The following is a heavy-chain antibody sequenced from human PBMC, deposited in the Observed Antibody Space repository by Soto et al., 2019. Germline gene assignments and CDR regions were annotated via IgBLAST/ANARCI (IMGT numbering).Heavy chain of an antibody. CDR3: TRDSPVTYGDYKPSMDD. CDR1: GFTFSSYS. J-gene: IGHJ4*02. V-gene: IGHV3-21*01. Sequence: GGSLRLSCAASGFTFSSYSMNWVRQAPGKGLEWVSSIRSSRSYIYYADSVKGRFTISRDNAKNSLYLQKNSLSAEDTVVYYWTRDSPVTYGDYKPSMDDWGQGTLVTVSS. D-gene: IGHD4-17*01. CDR2: IRSSRSYI.